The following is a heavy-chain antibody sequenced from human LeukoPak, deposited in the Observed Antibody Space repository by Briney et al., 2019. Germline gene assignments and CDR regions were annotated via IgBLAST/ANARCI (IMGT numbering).Heavy chain of an antibody. CDR2: IRYDGSNK. CDR3: AKGSIAFCSSTGCYPDS. CDR1: GFTFSSYG. D-gene: IGHD2-2*01. Sequence: GGSLRLSCAASGFTFSSYGIHWVRRAPGKGLEWVAFIRYDGSNKYYADSVKGRFTISRDNSKNTVDLQMNSLRDEDTAVYSCAKGSIAFCSSTGCYPDSWGQGTLVTVSS. V-gene: IGHV3-30*02. J-gene: IGHJ4*02.